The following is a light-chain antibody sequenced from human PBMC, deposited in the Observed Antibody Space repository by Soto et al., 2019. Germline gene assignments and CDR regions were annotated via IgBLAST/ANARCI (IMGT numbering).Light chain of an antibody. CDR3: QQYNNWPRT. J-gene: IGKJ2*01. CDR1: QSVSSN. V-gene: IGKV3-15*01. Sequence: EIVMTQSPATLSVSPGKRATVSCRASQSVSSNLAWYQQKPGQAPRLLIYGASTRATGIPARFSGSGSGTEITLTIGSLQSEDFAVYFCQQYNNWPRTFGQGTKLEIK. CDR2: GAS.